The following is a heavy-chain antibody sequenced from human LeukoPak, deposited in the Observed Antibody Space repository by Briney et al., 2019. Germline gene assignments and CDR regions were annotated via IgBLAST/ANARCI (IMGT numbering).Heavy chain of an antibody. CDR3: ARDRDYYDSSGSSDY. J-gene: IGHJ4*02. CDR2: ISSSSYI. Sequence: GGSLRLSCAASGFTFSSYSMNWVRQAPGKGLEWVSSISSSSYIYYADSVKGRFTISRDNAKNSLYLQMNSLRAEDTAVYYCARDRDYYDSSGSSDYWGQGTLVTVSS. V-gene: IGHV3-21*01. CDR1: GFTFSSYS. D-gene: IGHD3-22*01.